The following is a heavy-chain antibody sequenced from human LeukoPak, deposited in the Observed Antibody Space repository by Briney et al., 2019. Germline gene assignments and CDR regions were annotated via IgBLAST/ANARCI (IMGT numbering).Heavy chain of an antibody. Sequence: GASVKVSCKASGYTFTSFAMNWMRQAPGQGLEWMGRINTNTGTPTYAQGFTGRFVFSLDTSVSTAFLQISSLKAEDTAVYYCARVSSSGSYYAGDLWGQGTLVAVSS. V-gene: IGHV7-4-1*02. CDR2: INTNTGTP. CDR1: GYTFTSFA. J-gene: IGHJ5*02. CDR3: ARVSSSGSYYAGDL. D-gene: IGHD3-10*01.